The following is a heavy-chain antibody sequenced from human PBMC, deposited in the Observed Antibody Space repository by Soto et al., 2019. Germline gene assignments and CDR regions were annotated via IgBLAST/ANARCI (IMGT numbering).Heavy chain of an antibody. V-gene: IGHV3-30*18. CDR3: AKDYGDTGGAVAL. CDR1: GFTFTDHG. CDR2: ISYDGGNK. Sequence: QGYLVESGGGVFQPGTSLRLSCAASGFTFTDHGMHWVRQAPGKGLEWVAVISYDGGNKYYADSVKGRFTISRDNSRSTLYLQMGLLRTGDTAVYHCAKDYGDTGGAVALWGRGTTVTVS. J-gene: IGHJ6*02. D-gene: IGHD4-17*01.